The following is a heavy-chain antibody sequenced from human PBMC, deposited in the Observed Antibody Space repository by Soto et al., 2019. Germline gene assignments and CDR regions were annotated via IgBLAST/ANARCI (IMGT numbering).Heavy chain of an antibody. J-gene: IGHJ4*02. CDR3: AKDIQPRYFDWLNLFDY. D-gene: IGHD3-9*01. CDR1: GFTSSSYA. V-gene: IGHV3-23*01. CDR2: ISGSGGST. Sequence: PGGSLRLSCAASGFTSSSYAMSWVRQAPGKGLEWVSAISGSGGSTYYADSVKGRFTISRDNSKNTLYLQMNSLRAEDTAVYYYAKDIQPRYFDWLNLFDYWGQGTLVTVSS.